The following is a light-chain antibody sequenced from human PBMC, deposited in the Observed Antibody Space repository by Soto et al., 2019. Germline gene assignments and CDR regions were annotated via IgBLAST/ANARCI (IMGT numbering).Light chain of an antibody. J-gene: IGKJ5*01. CDR2: GAS. CDR1: QTVSNNY. V-gene: IGKV3D-20*02. Sequence: TQAPSTLSLSPGERATLSCRASQTVSNNYLAWYQQKPGQAPRLLIYGASNRATGIPDRFSGSGSGTDFSLTISSLEPEDFAIYYCQQRSIWRRGTFGQGTRLEIK. CDR3: QQRSIWRRGT.